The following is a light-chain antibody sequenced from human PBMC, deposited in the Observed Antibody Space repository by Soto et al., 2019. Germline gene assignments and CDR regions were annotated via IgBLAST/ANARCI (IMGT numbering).Light chain of an antibody. CDR1: QTISSW. CDR2: KAS. CDR3: QHYNSYSEA. V-gene: IGKV1-5*03. Sequence: IQVTQSRSTLSGSVGDRVAITCRASQTISSWLAWYQQKPVKAPKLLIYKASTLKSGVPSRFSGSGSGTEFTLTISSLQPDDFATYYCQHYNSYSEAFGQGPNVDIK. J-gene: IGKJ1*01.